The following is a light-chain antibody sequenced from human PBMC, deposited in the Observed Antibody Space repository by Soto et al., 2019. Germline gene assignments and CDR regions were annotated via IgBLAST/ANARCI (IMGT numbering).Light chain of an antibody. CDR1: QSVSSN. J-gene: IGKJ1*01. CDR2: GAS. Sequence: EIVMKQSPATLSVSPGERATLSCRASQSVSSNLAWYQQKPGQAPRLLIYGASTRATGIPARFSGSGSGTEFTLTISSLQSEDFAVYYCQQYNNWPLFGQGTKVDIK. CDR3: QQYNNWPL. V-gene: IGKV3-15*01.